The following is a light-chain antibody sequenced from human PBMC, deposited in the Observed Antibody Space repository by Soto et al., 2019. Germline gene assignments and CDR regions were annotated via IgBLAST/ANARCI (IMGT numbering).Light chain of an antibody. CDR2: GNS. CDR3: QSYDSSLSGYV. V-gene: IGLV1-40*01. CDR1: SSDIGAGYD. J-gene: IGLJ1*01. Sequence: QSVLTQPPSVSGAPGQRVTISCTGRSSDIGAGYDVHWYQQLPGTAPKLLISGNSNRPSGVPDRFSGSKSGTSASLAITGIKAEDEAHYYCQSYDSSLSGYVFGPGTKLTVL.